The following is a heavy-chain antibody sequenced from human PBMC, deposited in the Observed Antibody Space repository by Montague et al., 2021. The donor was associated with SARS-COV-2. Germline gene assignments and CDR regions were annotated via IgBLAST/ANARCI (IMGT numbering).Heavy chain of an antibody. CDR2: ISSSGSTI. V-gene: IGHV3-48*03. CDR1: GFTFSSYE. Sequence: SLRLSCAASGFTFSSYEMNWVRQAPGKGLEWVSYISSSGSTIYYSDSLNGRFTISRDNAKNSLYLQMNSLRAEDTAIYYCASDSGIEIPDYYYSMDVWGQGTTVTVSS. CDR3: ASDSGIEIPDYYYSMDV. D-gene: IGHD5-24*01. J-gene: IGHJ6*02.